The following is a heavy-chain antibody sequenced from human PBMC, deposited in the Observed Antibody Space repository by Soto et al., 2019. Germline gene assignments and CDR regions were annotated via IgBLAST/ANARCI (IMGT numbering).Heavy chain of an antibody. V-gene: IGHV2-5*02. D-gene: IGHD2-15*01. Sequence: QITLKESGPTLVKPTQTLTLTCNVSGVSLSTGGVGVGWIRQPPGKALEWLALIYWDDDQRSSPSLKSRLTTTKDTTTTQLVLTITHMAPQDTGTYFCAHMRAAKFDYGGQGTLVTVSS. CDR2: IYWDDDQ. CDR3: AHMRAAKFDY. J-gene: IGHJ4*02. CDR1: GVSLSTGGVG.